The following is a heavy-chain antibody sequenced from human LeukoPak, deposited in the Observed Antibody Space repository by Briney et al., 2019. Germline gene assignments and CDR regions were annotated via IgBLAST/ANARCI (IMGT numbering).Heavy chain of an antibody. CDR3: ARAGGIAAANDAFDI. Sequence: SETLSLTCTVSGGSISSYYWSWIRQPPGKGLEWIGYIYYSGSTNYNPSLKSRVTILVDTSKNQFSLKLSSVTAADTAVYYCARAGGIAAANDAFDIWGQGTMVTVSS. CDR2: IYYSGST. J-gene: IGHJ3*02. CDR1: GGSISSYY. D-gene: IGHD6-13*01. V-gene: IGHV4-59*01.